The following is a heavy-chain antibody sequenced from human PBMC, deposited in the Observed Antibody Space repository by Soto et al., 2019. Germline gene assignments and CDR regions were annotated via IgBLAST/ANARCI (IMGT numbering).Heavy chain of an antibody. CDR3: ATVGPYSPRWDF. D-gene: IGHD2-15*01. CDR2: ISAIGDRT. CDR1: EFAFSTFG. V-gene: IGHV3-23*01. Sequence: EVQVLESGGGLVQPGGSLRLSCVFSEFAFSTFGMSWVRQAPGKGLESVSSISAIGDRTYHADSVKGRFSISRDKSRNSLYLQMNNLRAEDTAVYYCATVGPYSPRWDFWGQGTVVSVSS. J-gene: IGHJ3*01.